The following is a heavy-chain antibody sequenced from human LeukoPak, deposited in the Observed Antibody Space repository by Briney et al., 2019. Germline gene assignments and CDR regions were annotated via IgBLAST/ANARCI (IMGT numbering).Heavy chain of an antibody. D-gene: IGHD5-18*01. J-gene: IGHJ4*02. CDR3: ARVRGGGYSYGYWYFDY. CDR2: IYHSGST. Sequence: SETLSLTCAVSGYSISSGYYWGWSRQPAGKGLEGIGSIYHSGSTYYNPSLKSRVTISVDTSKNQFSLNLSSVTAADTAVYYCARVRGGGYSYGYWYFDYWGQGTLVTVSS. CDR1: GYSISSGYY. V-gene: IGHV4-38-2*01.